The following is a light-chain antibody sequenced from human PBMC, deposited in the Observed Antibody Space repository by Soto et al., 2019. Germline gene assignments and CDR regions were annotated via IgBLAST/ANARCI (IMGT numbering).Light chain of an antibody. CDR3: LQYNNWPPYT. V-gene: IGKV3-15*01. J-gene: IGKJ2*01. CDR1: QSVSSH. Sequence: MVMTQSPATLSVSPGERATLSCRASQSVSSHLAWYQQKPGQAPRLLISGASTRATGVPARFSGSGSGTEFTLTISSLHSEDFALYYCLQYNNWPPYTFGQGTKLEIK. CDR2: GAS.